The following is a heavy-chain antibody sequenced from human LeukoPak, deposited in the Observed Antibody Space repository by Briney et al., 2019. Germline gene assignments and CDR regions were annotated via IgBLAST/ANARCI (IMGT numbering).Heavy chain of an antibody. D-gene: IGHD6-13*01. CDR1: GFTFSSYS. J-gene: IGHJ5*02. V-gene: IGHV3-21*04. CDR3: ARGYGSSWNNWFDP. CDR2: ISSSSSYI. Sequence: GGSLRLSCAASGFTFSSYSMNWVRQAPGKGLEWVSSISSSSSYIYYADSVKGRFTISRDNAKNSLYLQMNSLRAEDTAVYYCARGYGSSWNNWFDPWGQGTLVTVSS.